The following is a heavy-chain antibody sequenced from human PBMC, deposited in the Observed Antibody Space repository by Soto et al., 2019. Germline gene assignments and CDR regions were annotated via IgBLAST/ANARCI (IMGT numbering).Heavy chain of an antibody. CDR1: GYTFTDYW. Sequence: GESLKISCKGSGYTFTDYWIGWVRQMPGKGLEWMGIIYPGDSDTKYNPSFQGQVTISADKYITTTYLQWSSLKASDNAIYYCVAPIFYYGMDVWGQGTTCTAS. D-gene: IGHD3-10*01. J-gene: IGHJ6*01. CDR3: VAPIFYYGMDV. V-gene: IGHV5-51*01. CDR2: IYPGDSDT.